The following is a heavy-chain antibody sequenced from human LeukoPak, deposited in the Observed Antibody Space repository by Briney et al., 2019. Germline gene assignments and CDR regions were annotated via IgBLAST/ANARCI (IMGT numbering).Heavy chain of an antibody. J-gene: IGHJ4*02. CDR3: AKVSNWGVFYFDY. CDR1: GFTFSSYA. D-gene: IGHD3-16*01. V-gene: IGHV3-23*01. CDR2: ISGSGSTT. Sequence: TGGSLRLSCAASGFTFSSYAISWVRQAPGKGLEWVSSISGSGSTTYFADSVKGRFTISRDNSKNTLYLQMNSLRAEDTAVYYCAKVSNWGVFYFDYWGQGTLVTVSS.